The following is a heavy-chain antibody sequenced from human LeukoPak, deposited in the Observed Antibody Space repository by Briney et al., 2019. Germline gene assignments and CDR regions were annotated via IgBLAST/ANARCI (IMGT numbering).Heavy chain of an antibody. D-gene: IGHD3-10*01. J-gene: IGHJ4*02. CDR1: GGSISSSSYY. V-gene: IGHV4-39*07. CDR3: ARVFMVRGVMANIYY. Sequence: SETLSLTCTVSGGSISSSSYYWGWLRQPPGKGLEWIGRIYYSGSTYYNPSLKSRVTISVDTSQNQFSLKLSSVTAADTAVYYCARVFMVRGVMANIYYWGQGTLVTVSS. CDR2: IYYSGST.